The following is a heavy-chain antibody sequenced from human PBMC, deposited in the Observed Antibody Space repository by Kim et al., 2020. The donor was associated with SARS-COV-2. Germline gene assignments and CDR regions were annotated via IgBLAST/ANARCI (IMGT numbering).Heavy chain of an antibody. CDR2: IYYSGST. D-gene: IGHD2-2*01. Sequence: SETLSLTCTVSGGSISSYYWSWIRQPPGKGLEWIGYIYYSGSTNYNPSLKSRVTISVDTSKNQFSLKLSSVTAADTAVYYCARVLEYQLPDHAFDIWGQGTMVTVSS. CDR1: GGSISSYY. CDR3: ARVLEYQLPDHAFDI. V-gene: IGHV4-59*13. J-gene: IGHJ3*02.